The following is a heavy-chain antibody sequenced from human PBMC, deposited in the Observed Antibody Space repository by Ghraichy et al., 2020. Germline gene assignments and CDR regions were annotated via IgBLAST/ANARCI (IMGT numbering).Heavy chain of an antibody. V-gene: IGHV4-59*01. D-gene: IGHD3-22*01. CDR1: GGSISTYY. J-gene: IGHJ4*02. CDR2: IYYSGST. CDR3: ARGLSYYDSSGPHY. Sequence: SETLSLTCTVSGGSISTYYWSWIRQPPGKGLEWIGYIYYSGSTNYNPSLKSRVTISVDTSKNQFSLKLSSVTAADTAVYYCARGLSYYDSSGPHYWGQGTLVTVSS.